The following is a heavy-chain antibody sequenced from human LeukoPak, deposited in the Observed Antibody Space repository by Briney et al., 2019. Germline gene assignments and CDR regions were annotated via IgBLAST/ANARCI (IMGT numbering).Heavy chain of an antibody. D-gene: IGHD6-6*01. V-gene: IGHV4-34*01. CDR3: AGSSIAARPYY. J-gene: IGHJ4*02. CDR2: INHSGST. Sequence: PSETLSLTCAVYGGSFSGYYWSWIRQPPGKGLEWIGEINHSGSTNYNPSLKSRVTISVDTSKNQFSLKLSSVTAADTAVYYCAGSSIAARPYYWGQGTLVTVSS. CDR1: GGSFSGYY.